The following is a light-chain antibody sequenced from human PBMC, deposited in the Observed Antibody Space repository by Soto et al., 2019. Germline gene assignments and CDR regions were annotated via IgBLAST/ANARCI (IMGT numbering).Light chain of an antibody. V-gene: IGKV3-15*01. CDR2: GAS. CDR3: QQYSDWPPWT. Sequence: EIVMTQSPATLSVSPGERATLSCRASQSIHIRLAGYQQQPGQDPRLRIYGASTRAAGIPERFRGSGSGTEFTITINSLQSDDFAVYYCQQYSDWPPWTFGQGNKVEI. J-gene: IGKJ1*01. CDR1: QSIHIR.